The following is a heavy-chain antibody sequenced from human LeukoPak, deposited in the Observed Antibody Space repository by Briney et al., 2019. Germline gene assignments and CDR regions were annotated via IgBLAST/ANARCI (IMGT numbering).Heavy chain of an antibody. V-gene: IGHV3-7*01. CDR2: IKEDGSDK. Sequence: GGSLRLSCAASGFTFSDFWMTWVRQAPGKGLESVAYIKEDGSDKYYEDPVRGRFTISRDNAKSSLDLQMRSLRVEDTAVYYCARPRRGNSGDFFDLWGPGNLVTVSS. J-gene: IGHJ4*02. CDR1: GFTFSDFW. D-gene: IGHD4-23*01. CDR3: ARPRRGNSGDFFDL.